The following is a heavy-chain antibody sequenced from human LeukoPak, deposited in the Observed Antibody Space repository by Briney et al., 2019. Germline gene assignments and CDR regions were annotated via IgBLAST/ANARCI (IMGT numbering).Heavy chain of an antibody. J-gene: IGHJ4*02. CDR1: CXPVSSGSYY. Sequence: PSETLSLTCTVSCXPVSSGSYYWSWIRQPPGRGLEWIAYIYYSGSTNYNPSLKSRVTISVDTSKNQFSLKLSSVTAADTAVYYCASGLYNSRSDYWGQGTLVTVSS. CDR3: ASGLYNSRSDY. CDR2: IYYSGST. D-gene: IGHD6-13*01. V-gene: IGHV4-61*01.